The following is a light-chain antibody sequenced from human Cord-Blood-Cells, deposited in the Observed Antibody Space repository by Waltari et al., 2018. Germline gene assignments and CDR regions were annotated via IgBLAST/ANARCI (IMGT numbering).Light chain of an antibody. V-gene: IGKV1-39*01. CDR1: QSISSY. CDR3: QQSYSTPGT. CDR2: AAS. Sequence: DIQMTQSPSSLSASVGDRVTITCRASQSISSYLNWYQQKPGKAPKLLIYAASRLQSGVPSRFSGSGSGTDFALTISSLQAGDFAAYDGQQSYSTPGTFGQGTKLEIK. J-gene: IGKJ2*01.